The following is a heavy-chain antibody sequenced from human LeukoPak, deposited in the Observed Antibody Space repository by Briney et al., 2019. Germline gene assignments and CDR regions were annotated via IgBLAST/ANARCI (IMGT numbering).Heavy chain of an antibody. CDR3: ARDTYYYDSSGYYGGFDY. J-gene: IGHJ4*02. D-gene: IGHD3-22*01. V-gene: IGHV4-34*01. CDR1: GGSFSGYY. Sequence: SETLSLTCAVYGGSFSGYYWSWIRQPPGKGLEWIGEINHSGSTNYNPSLKSRVTISVDTSKNQFSLKLSSVTAADTAVYYCARDTYYYDSSGYYGGFDYWGQGTLVTVSS. CDR2: INHSGST.